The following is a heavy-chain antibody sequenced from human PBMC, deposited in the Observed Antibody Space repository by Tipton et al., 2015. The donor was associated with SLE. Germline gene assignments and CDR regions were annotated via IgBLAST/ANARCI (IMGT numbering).Heavy chain of an antibody. CDR3: ARDNNDYSLGLYFDN. CDR2: IYSSGST. J-gene: IGHJ4*02. V-gene: IGHV4-4*07. Sequence: TLSLTCTVSGGSMSTLYWSWIRQPAGKGLEWIGRIYSSGSTEYNPSLKSRVTMSVDTSKNQFSLKLTSVTAADTAVYYCARDNNDYSLGLYFDNWGQGTLVTVSS. D-gene: IGHD2-21*01. CDR1: GGSMSTLY.